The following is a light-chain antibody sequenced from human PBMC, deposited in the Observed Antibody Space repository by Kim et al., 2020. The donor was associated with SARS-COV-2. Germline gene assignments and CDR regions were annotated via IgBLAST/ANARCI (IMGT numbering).Light chain of an antibody. Sequence: IQLTQSPSSLSASVGDRVIISCRASESISKYLNWYQQKPGRAPNLLIYTASSLQSGVPSRFSGSGYGTDFTLTISSLQPEDFATYFCQQSYKTPRTFGQGTKGEIK. CDR1: ESISKY. CDR2: TAS. CDR3: QQSYKTPRT. V-gene: IGKV1-39*01. J-gene: IGKJ1*01.